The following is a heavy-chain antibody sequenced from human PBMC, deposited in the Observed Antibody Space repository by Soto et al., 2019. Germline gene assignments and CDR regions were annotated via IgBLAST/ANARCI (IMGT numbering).Heavy chain of an antibody. CDR1: GYTFTSYA. Sequence: ASVKVSCKASGYTFTSYAMHWVRQAPGQRLEWMGWINACNGNTKYSQKFQGRVTITTDTSASTAYMELRSLRSEDTAVYYCARFPGGNYYDSSTNYYYYSGMDVWGQATTVTVSS. J-gene: IGHJ6*02. CDR2: INACNGNT. D-gene: IGHD3-22*01. V-gene: IGHV1-3*01. CDR3: ARFPGGNYYDSSTNYYYYSGMDV.